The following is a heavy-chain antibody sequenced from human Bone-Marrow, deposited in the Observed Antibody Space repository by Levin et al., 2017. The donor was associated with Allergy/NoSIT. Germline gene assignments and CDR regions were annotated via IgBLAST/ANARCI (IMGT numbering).Heavy chain of an antibody. Sequence: SGPTLLKPTQTLTLTCTFSGFSLTTSGVGVGWIRQPPGKALEWLAFIYWDNDKRYSPTLKSRLTINKDTSKNQVVLTMTNMDPVDTATYFCAHRLVGARYNGWNGGYFDYWGQGTLVTVSS. D-gene: IGHD1-1*01. CDR3: AHRLVGARYNGWNGGYFDY. CDR2: IYWDNDK. V-gene: IGHV2-5*02. J-gene: IGHJ4*02. CDR1: GFSLTTSGVG.